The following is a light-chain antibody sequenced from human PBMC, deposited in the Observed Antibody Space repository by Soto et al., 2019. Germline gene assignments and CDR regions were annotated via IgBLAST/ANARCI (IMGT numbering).Light chain of an antibody. CDR1: QSINKY. CDR3: QQYDNWPPWT. J-gene: IGKJ1*01. CDR2: GAS. V-gene: IGKV3-15*01. Sequence: EIVMTQSPATLSVSPGERATLSCRASQSINKYLAWYQQKPGQAPRLLIFGASTRASGIPARFSGSGSGTAFTLTISSLQSEDFAVYYCQQYDNWPPWTFGQGTKVEFK.